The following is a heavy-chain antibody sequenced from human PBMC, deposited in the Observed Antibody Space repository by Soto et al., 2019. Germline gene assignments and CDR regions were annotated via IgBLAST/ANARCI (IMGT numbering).Heavy chain of an antibody. Sequence: EVQLVESGGGLVQPGGSLRLSCAASGFTFSSYWMHWVRQAPGKGLVWVSRINSDGSSTSYADSVNGRFTISRDNAKNTLYLQMNSLRAEDTAVYYCATGYSGYDMFELVPYYMDVWGKGTTVTVSS. CDR1: GFTFSSYW. J-gene: IGHJ6*03. V-gene: IGHV3-74*01. D-gene: IGHD5-12*01. CDR2: INSDGSST. CDR3: ATGYSGYDMFELVPYYMDV.